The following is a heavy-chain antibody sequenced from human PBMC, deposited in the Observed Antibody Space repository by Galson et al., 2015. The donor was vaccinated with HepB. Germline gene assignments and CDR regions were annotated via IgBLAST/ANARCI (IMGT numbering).Heavy chain of an antibody. V-gene: IGHV1-2*02. J-gene: IGHJ5*02. Sequence: SVKVSCKASGYTFTGYYMRWVRQAPGQGLEWMGWINPNSGGTNYAQKFQGRVTMTRDTSISTAYMELSRLRSDDTTVYYCARDDYGDYVLWFDPWGQGTLVTVSS. CDR1: GYTFTGYY. CDR2: INPNSGGT. CDR3: ARDDYGDYVLWFDP. D-gene: IGHD4-17*01.